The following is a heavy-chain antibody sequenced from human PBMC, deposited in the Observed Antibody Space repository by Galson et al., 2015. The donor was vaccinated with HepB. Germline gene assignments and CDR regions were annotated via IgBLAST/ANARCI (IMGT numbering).Heavy chain of an antibody. CDR3: ATVHAWRRAVAAAHDAFDI. Sequence: SVKVSCKVSGYTLTELSMHWVRQAPGKGLEWMGGFDPEDGETIYAQKFQGRVTMTEDTSTDTAYMELSSLRSEDTAVYYCATVHAWRRAVAAAHDAFDIWGQGTMVTVSS. CDR2: FDPEDGET. CDR1: GYTLTELS. J-gene: IGHJ3*02. V-gene: IGHV1-24*01. D-gene: IGHD6-19*01.